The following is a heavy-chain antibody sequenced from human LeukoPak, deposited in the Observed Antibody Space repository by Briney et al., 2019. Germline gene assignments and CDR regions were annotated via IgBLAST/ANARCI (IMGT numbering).Heavy chain of an antibody. V-gene: IGHV4-30-2*01. CDR1: GGSISSGGYS. CDR3: ARGLMATTPFDY. Sequence: SETLSLTCAVSGGSISSGGYSWSWIRQPPGKGLEWIGYIYRSGSTYYNPSLKSRVTISVDRSKNQFSLKLSSVTAADTAVYYCARGLMATTPFDYWGQGTLVTVSS. D-gene: IGHD5-12*01. J-gene: IGHJ4*02. CDR2: IYRSGST.